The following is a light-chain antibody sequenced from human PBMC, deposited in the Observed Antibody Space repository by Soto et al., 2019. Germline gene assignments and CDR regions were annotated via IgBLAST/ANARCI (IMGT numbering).Light chain of an antibody. J-gene: IGKJ1*01. V-gene: IGKV4-1*01. Sequence: DIVMTQSPDSLAVSLGERATINCKSSQSVLYSSNNKNYLAWYQQRPGQPPKLLIYWASTRESGVPDRFSGSGSGTDFTLTISGLQAEDGAVYYCQKYYDTPPTFGQGTKVEIK. CDR1: QSVLYSSNNKNY. CDR3: QKYYDTPPT. CDR2: WAS.